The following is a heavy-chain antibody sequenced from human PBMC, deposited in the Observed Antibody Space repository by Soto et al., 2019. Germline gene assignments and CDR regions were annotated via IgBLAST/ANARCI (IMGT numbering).Heavy chain of an antibody. D-gene: IGHD4-17*01. CDR1: GFTFSSYG. V-gene: IGHV3-33*01. CDR2: IWYDGSNK. J-gene: IGHJ4*02. Sequence: PGGSLRLSCAASGFTFSSYGMHWVRQAPGKGLEWVAVIWYDGSNKYYADSVKGRFTISRDNSKNTLYLQMNSLRAEDTAVYYCARDLDYGDYRVDYWGQGTLVTVSS. CDR3: ARDLDYGDYRVDY.